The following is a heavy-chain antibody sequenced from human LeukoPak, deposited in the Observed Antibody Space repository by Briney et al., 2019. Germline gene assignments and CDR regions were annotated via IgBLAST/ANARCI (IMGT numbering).Heavy chain of an antibody. CDR3: ARRAKRDGYNYDYYDY. Sequence: GESLKISCKASGFRISNYWIGWVRQMPGEGLEWMGIIYAGDSGSRYSPSFEGQVTVSADKSINTAYVEWSSLNASDTAVYYCARRAKRDGYNYDYYDYWGQGTLVSVSS. D-gene: IGHD5-24*01. J-gene: IGHJ4*02. CDR1: GFRISNYW. CDR2: IYAGDSGS. V-gene: IGHV5-51*01.